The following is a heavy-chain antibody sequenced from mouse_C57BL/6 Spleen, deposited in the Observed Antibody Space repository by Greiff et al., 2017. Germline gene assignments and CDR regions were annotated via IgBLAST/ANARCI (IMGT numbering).Heavy chain of an antibody. D-gene: IGHD1-1*01. CDR3: AFSTTVVYFDY. CDR1: GYTFTSYW. CDR2: IHPNSGST. V-gene: IGHV1-64*01. Sequence: QVQLQQPGAELVKPGASVKLSCKASGYTFTSYWMHWVKQRPGQGLEWIGMIHPNSGSTNYNEKFKSKATLTVDKSSSTAYMQLSSLTSEDSAVYYCAFSTTVVYFDYWGQGTTLTVSS. J-gene: IGHJ2*01.